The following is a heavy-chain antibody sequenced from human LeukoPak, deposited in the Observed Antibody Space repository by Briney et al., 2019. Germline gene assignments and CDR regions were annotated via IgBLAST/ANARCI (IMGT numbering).Heavy chain of an antibody. CDR2: FDPEDGET. CDR3: ATDRPLYSGSYYYFDY. Sequence: ASVRVSCKVSGHTLTELSMHWVRQAPGKGLEWMGGFDPEDGETIYAQKFQGRVTMTEDTSTDTAYMELSSLRSEDTAVYYCATDRPLYSGSYYYFDYWGQGTLVTVSS. D-gene: IGHD1-26*01. V-gene: IGHV1-24*01. J-gene: IGHJ4*02. CDR1: GHTLTELS.